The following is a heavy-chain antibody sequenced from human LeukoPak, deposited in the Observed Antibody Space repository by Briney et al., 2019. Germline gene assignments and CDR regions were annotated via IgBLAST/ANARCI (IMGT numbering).Heavy chain of an antibody. CDR3: ARGNGGNFHSSYFDY. CDR2: INPSVGST. Sequence: ASVKVSCKASGYIFTNYYMHWVRRAPGQGLEWMGIINPSVGSTSYAQKFQGRVTMTRDMSTSTVYMEVSSLRSEDTAVYYCARGNGGNFHSSYFDYWGQGTLVTVSS. CDR1: GYIFTNYY. V-gene: IGHV1-46*01. D-gene: IGHD4-23*01. J-gene: IGHJ4*02.